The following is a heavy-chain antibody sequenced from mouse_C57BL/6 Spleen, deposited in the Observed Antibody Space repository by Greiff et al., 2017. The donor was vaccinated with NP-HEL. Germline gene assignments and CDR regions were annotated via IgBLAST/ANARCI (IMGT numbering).Heavy chain of an antibody. D-gene: IGHD1-1*01. J-gene: IGHJ2*01. CDR3: AREALRGYFDY. V-gene: IGHV1-7*01. CDR1: GYTFTSYW. CDR2: INPSSGYT. Sequence: QVQLQQSGAELAKPGASVKLSCKASGYTFTSYWMHWVKQRPGQGLEWIGYINPSSGYTKYNQKFKYKATLTADKSSSTAYMQLSSLTYEDSAVYYCAREALRGYFDYWGQGTTLTVSS.